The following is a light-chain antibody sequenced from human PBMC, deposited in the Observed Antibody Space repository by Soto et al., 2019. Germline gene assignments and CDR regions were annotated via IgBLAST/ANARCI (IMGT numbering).Light chain of an antibody. CDR2: TDY. CDR3: ASWDDSLSGGV. Sequence: QSVLTQPPSASGTPGQRVIISCSGSNSNIGTYTVNWYQQLPGTAPKLLIYTDYQRPSGVPDRFSGSRSCPSASLAISGLQSEDEADYYCASWDDSLSGGVFGGGTKLTVL. J-gene: IGLJ3*02. V-gene: IGLV1-44*01. CDR1: NSNIGTYT.